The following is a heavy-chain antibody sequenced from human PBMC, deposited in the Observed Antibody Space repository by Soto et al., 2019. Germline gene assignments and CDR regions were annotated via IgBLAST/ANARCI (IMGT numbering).Heavy chain of an antibody. Sequence: LSETLSLTCTVSGGSISSYYWSWIRQPPGKGLEWIGYIYYSGSTNYNPSLKSRVTISVDTSKSQFSLKLSSVTAADTAVYYCARDARTYYYDSSGYYFDYWGQGTLVTVSS. CDR3: ARDARTYYYDSSGYYFDY. D-gene: IGHD3-22*01. V-gene: IGHV4-59*01. CDR1: GGSISSYY. J-gene: IGHJ4*02. CDR2: IYYSGST.